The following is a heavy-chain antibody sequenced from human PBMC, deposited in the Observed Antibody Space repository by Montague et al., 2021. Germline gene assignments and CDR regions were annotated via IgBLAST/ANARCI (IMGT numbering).Heavy chain of an antibody. V-gene: IGHV4-38-2*02. D-gene: IGHD1-26*01. Sequence: SETLSLTCSVSGYSISGNHFWGWVRQPPGKGLEWIGRISPSGTTXYNPSLKSRVAISVDTSKNQFSLKLTSVIAADTAVYYCARDRGAFDPWGQGTLVTVSS. CDR2: ISPSGTT. J-gene: IGHJ5*02. CDR3: ARDRGAFDP. CDR1: GYSISGNHF.